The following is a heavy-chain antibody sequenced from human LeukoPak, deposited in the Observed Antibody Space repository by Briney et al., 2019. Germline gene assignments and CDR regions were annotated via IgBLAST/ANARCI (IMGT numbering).Heavy chain of an antibody. D-gene: IGHD2-2*01. J-gene: IGHJ4*02. CDR2: ISSSGGNT. CDR1: GFTFTSA. V-gene: IGHV3-23*01. CDR3: TKGESQPKYYFDY. Sequence: GGSLRLSCAASGFTFTSAMRWVRQAPGKGLEWVLSISSSGGNTFYADSVKGRFTISRDNSKNTLYLQMNGLRAEDTAVYYCTKGESQPKYYFDYWGQGTLVTVSS.